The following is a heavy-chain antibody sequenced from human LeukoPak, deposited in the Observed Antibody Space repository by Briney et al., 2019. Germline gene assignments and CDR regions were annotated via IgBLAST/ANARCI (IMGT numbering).Heavy chain of an antibody. CDR2: ISGSGGST. V-gene: IGHV3-23*01. Sequence: GGSLRLSCAASGFTFSSYAMSWVRQAPGKGLEWVSAISGSGGSTYYADSVKGQFTISRDNSKNTLYLQMNSLRAEDTAVYYCAKGVSYYGSGSYYQADYWGQGTLVTVSS. D-gene: IGHD3-10*01. CDR1: GFTFSSYA. J-gene: IGHJ4*02. CDR3: AKGVSYYGSGSYYQADY.